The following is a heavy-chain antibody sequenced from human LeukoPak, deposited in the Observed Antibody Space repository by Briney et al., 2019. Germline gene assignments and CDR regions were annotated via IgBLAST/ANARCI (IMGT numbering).Heavy chain of an antibody. D-gene: IGHD5-18*01. Sequence: KPSETLSLTCAVDGGSFSGYYWSWIRQPPGKGLEWIGEINHSGSTNYNPSLKSRVTISVDTSKNQFSLKLSSVTAADTAVYYCARGKDTAMGTAFDIWGQGTMVTVSS. CDR2: INHSGST. V-gene: IGHV4-34*01. CDR1: GGSFSGYY. CDR3: ARGKDTAMGTAFDI. J-gene: IGHJ3*02.